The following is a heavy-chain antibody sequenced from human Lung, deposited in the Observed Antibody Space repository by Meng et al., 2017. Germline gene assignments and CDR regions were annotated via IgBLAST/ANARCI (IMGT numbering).Heavy chain of an antibody. CDR3: AKEEVPNDY. V-gene: IGHV3-23*01. CDR1: GFTFINSA. Sequence: GGSLRLSCSVSGFTFINSAMSWVRQAPGKGLEWVSGISIDGDRTYYVDSVKGRFTISRDNSKNTAYLQMNSLRGEDTAVYFCAKEEVPNDYWGQGTLVTVSS. D-gene: IGHD1-1*01. J-gene: IGHJ4*02. CDR2: ISIDGDRT.